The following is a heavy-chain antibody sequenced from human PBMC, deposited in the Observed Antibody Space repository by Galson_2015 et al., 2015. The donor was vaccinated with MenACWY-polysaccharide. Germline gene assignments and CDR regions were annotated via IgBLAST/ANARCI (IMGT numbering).Heavy chain of an antibody. D-gene: IGHD2-2*01. J-gene: IGHJ3*02. CDR1: GFTFSNAW. CDR2: IKSKTDGGTT. Sequence: SLRLSCAASGFTFSNAWMSWVRQAPGKGLEWAGRIKSKTDGGTTDYAAPVKGRFTISRDDSKNTLYLQMNSLKTEDTAVYYCTTYCTSCRVPAAFDIWGRGTMVTVSS. CDR3: TTYCTSCRVPAAFDI. V-gene: IGHV3-15*01.